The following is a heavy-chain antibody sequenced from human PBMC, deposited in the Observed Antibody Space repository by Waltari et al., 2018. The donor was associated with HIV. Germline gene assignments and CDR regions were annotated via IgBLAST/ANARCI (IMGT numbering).Heavy chain of an antibody. CDR2: IYPGESDT. Sequence: EVQLVQSGTELKKPGESLQISCQSSGYSFTSYWIGWVRQMPGKGLEWMRIIYPGESDTRYSPSFQGQVTISDDKSINTAYLQWTSLKASDTAIYYCARLPAGPYESGGASSNYFDYWGRGTLVTVSS. J-gene: IGHJ4*02. V-gene: IGHV5-51*03. CDR3: ARLPAGPYESGGASSNYFDY. D-gene: IGHD3-22*01. CDR1: GYSFTSYW.